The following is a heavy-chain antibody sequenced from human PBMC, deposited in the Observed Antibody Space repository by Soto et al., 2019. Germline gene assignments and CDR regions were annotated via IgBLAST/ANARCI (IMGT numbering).Heavy chain of an antibody. CDR2: IKADGSDK. Sequence: GGSLRLSCAASGFSFRNYCMTWVRQAPGKGLEWVATIKADGSDKYYVDSVRGRFTISRDNAENSMYLQMDSLRPEDTAVFYCTRDPFFGAFDYWGQGALVTVSS. D-gene: IGHD3-10*01. J-gene: IGHJ4*02. V-gene: IGHV3-7*01. CDR1: GFSFRNYC. CDR3: TRDPFFGAFDY.